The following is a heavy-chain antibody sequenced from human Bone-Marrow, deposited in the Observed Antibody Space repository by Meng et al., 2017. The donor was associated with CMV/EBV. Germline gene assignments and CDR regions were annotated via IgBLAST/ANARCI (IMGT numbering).Heavy chain of an antibody. J-gene: IGHJ5*02. V-gene: IGHV1-18*01. Sequence: ASVKVSCKASGYTFTSYGISWVRQAPGQGLEWMGWISAYNGNTNYAQKLQGRVTMTTDTSTSTAHMELRSLRSDDTAVYYCARVGPVVFRIHKWFDPWGQGTLVTVSS. CDR1: GYTFTSYG. CDR2: ISAYNGNT. CDR3: ARVGPVVFRIHKWFDP. D-gene: IGHD2-15*01.